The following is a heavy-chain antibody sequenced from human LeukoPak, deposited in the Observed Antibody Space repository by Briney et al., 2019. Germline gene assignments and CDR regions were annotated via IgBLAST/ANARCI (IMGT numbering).Heavy chain of an antibody. CDR2: IYYSGST. Sequence: SETLTLTCDVYRGSFSGYYWSWIRQPPGKGPEWIGYIYYSGSTNYNPSLKSRVTISVDTSKNQFSLKLSSVTAADTAVYYCARSKLAYYYYGMDVWGQGTTVTVSS. D-gene: IGHD1-1*01. J-gene: IGHJ6*02. CDR1: RGSFSGYY. V-gene: IGHV4-59*08. CDR3: ARSKLAYYYYGMDV.